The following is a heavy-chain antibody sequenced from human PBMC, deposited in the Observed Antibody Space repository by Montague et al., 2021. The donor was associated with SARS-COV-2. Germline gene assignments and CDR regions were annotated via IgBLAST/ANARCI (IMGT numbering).Heavy chain of an antibody. CDR3: VRGFRNGPFDV. V-gene: IGHV3-20*04. CDR1: GSTFDDYG. J-gene: IGHJ4*02. Sequence: SLRLSCAASGSTFDDYGMSWVRQGPGKGLEWVSGVTRNGDSTDFADSVKGRFTISRDNAKNSLYLQMNSRRAEDTALYYCVRGFRNGPFDVWGQGTLVSVSS. CDR2: VTRNGDST. D-gene: IGHD1-14*01.